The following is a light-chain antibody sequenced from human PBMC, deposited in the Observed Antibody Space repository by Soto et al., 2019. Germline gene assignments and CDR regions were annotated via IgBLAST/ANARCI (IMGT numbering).Light chain of an antibody. V-gene: IGKV3-20*01. J-gene: IGKJ4*01. CDR1: QSISGSY. CDR3: QQYDNSPLT. Sequence: IVLTQSPGTLSLSPWERATLSCTASQSISGSYLAWYQQKPGQAPRVDIYGVSRRATGIPDRFSGSGSGTDFTLTISRLEPEDFAVYYCQQYDNSPLTFGGGTKVDIK. CDR2: GVS.